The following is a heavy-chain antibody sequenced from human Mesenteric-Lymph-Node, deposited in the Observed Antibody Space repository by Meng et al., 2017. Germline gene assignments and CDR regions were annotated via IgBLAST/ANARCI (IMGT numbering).Heavy chain of an antibody. CDR3: ARIRYYGSGSAYYYYGMDV. Sequence: SVKVSCKASGGTFSSYAISWVRQAPGQGLEWMGGIIPIFGTANYAQKFQGRVTITADESTSTAYMKLSSLRSEDTAVYYCARIRYYGSGSAYYYYGMDVWGQGTTVTVSS. CDR1: GGTFSSYA. CDR2: IIPIFGTA. D-gene: IGHD3-10*01. V-gene: IGHV1-69*13. J-gene: IGHJ6*02.